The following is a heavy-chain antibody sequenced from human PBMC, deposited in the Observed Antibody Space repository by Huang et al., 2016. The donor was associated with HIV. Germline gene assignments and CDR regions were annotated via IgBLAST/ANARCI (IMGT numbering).Heavy chain of an antibody. J-gene: IGHJ6*02. CDR3: ARGGVYYDILTGRYFYYNGLDA. D-gene: IGHD3-9*01. CDR1: GFNFSAYW. CDR2: IKTDGSET. Sequence: EVQLVESGGGLVQPGGSLRLSCAASGFNFSAYWLSWVRQAPGKGREWGAKIKTDGSETYYVDSLKGRCTSSRDNAKNSVHLLANSLRVEDTAVYYCARGGVYYDILTGRYFYYNGLDAWGQGTTVTVSS. V-gene: IGHV3-7*01.